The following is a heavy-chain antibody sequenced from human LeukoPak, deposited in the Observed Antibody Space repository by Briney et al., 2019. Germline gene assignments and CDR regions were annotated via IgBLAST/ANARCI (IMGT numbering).Heavy chain of an antibody. CDR2: ISAYNGNT. Sequence: VASVKVSCKASGYTFTSYGISWVRQAPGQGLEWMGWISAYNGNTNYAQKLQGRVTMTTDTSTSTAYMELRGLRSDDTAVYYCASARAGYFDWLLNYWGQGTLVTVSS. V-gene: IGHV1-18*01. J-gene: IGHJ4*02. D-gene: IGHD3-9*01. CDR3: ASARAGYFDWLLNY. CDR1: GYTFTSYG.